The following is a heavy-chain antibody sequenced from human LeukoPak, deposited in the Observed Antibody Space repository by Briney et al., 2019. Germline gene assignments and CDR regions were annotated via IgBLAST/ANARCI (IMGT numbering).Heavy chain of an antibody. Sequence: GGSLRLSCAASGFTVSNNYMTWVRQAPGKGLEWVSLIYSGGSTYYADSVKGRFTISRDNSKNTVYLQMNSLRAEDTAMYYCARESTRNVDYWGQGTLVTVSS. CDR2: IYSGGST. J-gene: IGHJ4*02. CDR3: ARESTRNVDY. V-gene: IGHV3-66*01. D-gene: IGHD2-2*01. CDR1: GFTVSNNY.